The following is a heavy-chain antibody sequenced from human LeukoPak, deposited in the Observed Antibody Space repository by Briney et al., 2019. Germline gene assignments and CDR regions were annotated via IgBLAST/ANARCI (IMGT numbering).Heavy chain of an antibody. CDR1: GYTFTGYY. V-gene: IGHV1-2*02. CDR2: INPNSGGT. CDR3: ARTKGSGWSGGYYYGMDV. D-gene: IGHD6-19*01. J-gene: IGHJ6*02. Sequence: ASVKVSCKASGYTFTGYYMHWVRQAPGQGLEWMGWINPNSGGTNYAQKFQGGVTMTRDTSISTAYMELSRLRSDDTAVYYCARTKGSGWSGGYYYGMDVWGQGTTVTVSS.